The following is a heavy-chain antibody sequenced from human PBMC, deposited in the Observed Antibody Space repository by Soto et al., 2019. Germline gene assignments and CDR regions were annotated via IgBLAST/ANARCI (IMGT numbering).Heavy chain of an antibody. D-gene: IGHD2-2*01. Sequence: PSETLSLTCAVSGGSISSGGYSWSWIRQPPGKGLEWIGYIYHSGSTYYNPSLKSRVTISVDRSKNQFSLKLSSVTAADTAVYYCARVNPDCISTSCYRARGWFDPWGQGTLVTVSS. V-gene: IGHV4-30-2*01. CDR3: ARVNPDCISTSCYRARGWFDP. CDR2: IYHSGST. J-gene: IGHJ5*02. CDR1: GGSISSGGYS.